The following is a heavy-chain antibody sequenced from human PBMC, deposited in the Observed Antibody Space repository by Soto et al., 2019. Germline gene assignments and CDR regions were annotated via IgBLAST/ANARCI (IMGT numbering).Heavy chain of an antibody. D-gene: IGHD3-22*01. V-gene: IGHV4-59*01. CDR3: ARDREYYESCGLYFDY. Sequence: SETLSLTCTVSGGSIKNYYWSCIRQPPGKGLEWIGYIYYGWNTNYNPSLKSRVTISVDTSKNQFSLKLISVTAAETAVYYGARDREYYESCGLYFDYWGQGTMVTLSS. CDR2: IYYGWNT. CDR1: GGSIKNYY. J-gene: IGHJ4*02.